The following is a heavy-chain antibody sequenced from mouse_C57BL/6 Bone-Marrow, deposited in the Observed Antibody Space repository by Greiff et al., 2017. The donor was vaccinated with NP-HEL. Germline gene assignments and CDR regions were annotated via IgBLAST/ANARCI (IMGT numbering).Heavy chain of an antibody. CDR2: ISSGSRTI. CDR3: ARGGLLSY. CDR1: GFTFSDHG. V-gene: IGHV5-17*01. D-gene: IGHD2-3*01. Sequence: EVKLMEFGGGLVKPGGALKLSCAAPGFTFSDHGMHWARQAPEKGLEWVAYISSGSRTIHYADTVKGRFTIARDNAKNTLFLQMTSLRSEDTAMYYCARGGLLSYWGQGTTLTVSS. J-gene: IGHJ2*01.